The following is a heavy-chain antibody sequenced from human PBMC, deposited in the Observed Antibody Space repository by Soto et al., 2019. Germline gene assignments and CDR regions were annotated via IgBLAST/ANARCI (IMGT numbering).Heavy chain of an antibody. Sequence: SETLSLTCTVSGGSISSGDYYWSWIRQPPGKGLEWFGYIYYSGSTYYNPSLKSRVTISVDTSKNQFSLKLSSVTAADTAVYYCARTDSSGSLDYWGQGTLVTVSS. J-gene: IGHJ4*02. V-gene: IGHV4-30-4*01. CDR2: IYYSGST. D-gene: IGHD3-22*01. CDR3: ARTDSSGSLDY. CDR1: GGSISSGDYY.